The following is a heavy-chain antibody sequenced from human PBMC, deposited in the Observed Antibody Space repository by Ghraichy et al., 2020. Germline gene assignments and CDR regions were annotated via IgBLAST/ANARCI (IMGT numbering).Heavy chain of an antibody. CDR3: ARDDDSSGYSLFGY. CDR1: GFTFSSYA. CDR2: ISYDGSNK. D-gene: IGHD3-22*01. J-gene: IGHJ4*02. V-gene: IGHV3-30-3*01. Sequence: GGSLRLSCAASGFTFSSYAMHWVRQAPGKGLEWVAVISYDGSNKYYADSVKGRFTISRDNSKNTLYLQMNRLRAEDTAVYYCARDDDSSGYSLFGYWGQGTLVTVSS.